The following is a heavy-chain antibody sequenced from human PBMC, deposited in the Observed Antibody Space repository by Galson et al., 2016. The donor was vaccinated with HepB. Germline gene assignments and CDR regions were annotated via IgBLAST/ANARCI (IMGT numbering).Heavy chain of an antibody. V-gene: IGHV1-46*01. J-gene: IGHJ5*02. CDR1: GYTFTNNY. CDR2: INPNGGNT. CDR3: ARGGSRLHAWFDP. D-gene: IGHD6-25*01. Sequence: SVKVSCKASGYTFTNNYIHWVRQAPGQGLEWMGIINPNGGNTGYAPKFQDRVNMTGDTSTSTVYMELSSLSPDDTAVYYCARGGSRLHAWFDPWGQGTLVTVSS.